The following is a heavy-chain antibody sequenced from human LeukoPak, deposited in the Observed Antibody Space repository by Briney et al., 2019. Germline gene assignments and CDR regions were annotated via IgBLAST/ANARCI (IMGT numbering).Heavy chain of an antibody. D-gene: IGHD6-19*01. J-gene: IGHJ4*02. CDR2: IIPIFGTA. CDR1: GGTFSSYA. Sequence: SVKVSCKASGGTFSSYAISWVRQAPGQGLEWMGGIIPIFGTANYAQKFQGRVTITADESTSTAYMELSSLRSEDTVVYYCATSQNETRYSSGWSYYFDYWGQGTLVTVSS. V-gene: IGHV1-69*13. CDR3: ATSQNETRYSSGWSYYFDY.